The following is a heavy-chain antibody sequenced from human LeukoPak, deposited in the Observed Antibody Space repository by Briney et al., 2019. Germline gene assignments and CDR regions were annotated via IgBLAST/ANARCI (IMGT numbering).Heavy chain of an antibody. Sequence: GGSLRLSCIASGFTFSDSWMSWLRQAPGRGLGWVANIVTDGDQKNYVVSVKGRFTISRENARNSLYLQMSSLRFDDTAVYFCARYIPSGFYTPDYWGRGTLVTVSS. CDR1: GFTFSDSW. CDR2: IVTDGDQK. V-gene: IGHV3-7*01. D-gene: IGHD5-12*01. CDR3: ARYIPSGFYTPDY. J-gene: IGHJ4*02.